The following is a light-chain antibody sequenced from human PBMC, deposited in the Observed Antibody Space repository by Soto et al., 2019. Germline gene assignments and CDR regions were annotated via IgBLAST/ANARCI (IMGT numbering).Light chain of an antibody. CDR1: QSISFW. J-gene: IGKJ4*01. V-gene: IGKV1-5*03. Sequence: DIQMTQSPSTLSASVGDRVTITCRASQSISFWLAWFQQKPGKAPNLLIYKASTLNSGVPSRFSGSGSGTEFTLTISSLQPDDFATYDCQHYSSYPLTFGGGTKVEIK. CDR3: QHYSSYPLT. CDR2: KAS.